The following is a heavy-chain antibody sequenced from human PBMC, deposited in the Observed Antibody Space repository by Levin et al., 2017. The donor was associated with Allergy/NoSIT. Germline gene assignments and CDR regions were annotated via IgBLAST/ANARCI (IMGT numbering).Heavy chain of an antibody. Sequence: SQTLSLTCTVPGGSISSSSYYWGWIRQPPGKGLEWIGTIYYSGSTYYNPSLKSRVTISVDTSKNQFSLKLSSVTAADTAVYYCASYCSSTSCYLRWSVDYWGQGTLVTVSS. CDR2: IYYSGST. D-gene: IGHD2-2*01. J-gene: IGHJ4*02. CDR1: GGSISSSSYY. CDR3: ASYCSSTSCYLRWSVDY. V-gene: IGHV4-39*01.